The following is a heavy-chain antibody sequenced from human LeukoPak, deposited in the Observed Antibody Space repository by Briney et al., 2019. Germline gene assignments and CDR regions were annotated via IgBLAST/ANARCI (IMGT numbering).Heavy chain of an antibody. V-gene: IGHV4-34*01. Sequence: SETLSLTCAVYGGSFSGYYWSWIRQPPGKGLEWIGEINHSGSTNYNPSLKSRVTISVDTSKNQFSLKLSSVTAADTAVYYCARGRSYDFWSGYYPDWFDPWGQGTLVPVSS. J-gene: IGHJ5*02. D-gene: IGHD3-3*01. CDR3: ARGRSYDFWSGYYPDWFDP. CDR1: GGSFSGYY. CDR2: INHSGST.